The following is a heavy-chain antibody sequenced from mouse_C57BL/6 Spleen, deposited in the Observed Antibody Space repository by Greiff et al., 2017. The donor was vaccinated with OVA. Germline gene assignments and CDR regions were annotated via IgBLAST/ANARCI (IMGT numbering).Heavy chain of an antibody. CDR3: ARWGGYDDGAWFAY. CDR1: GYTFTDYY. CDR2: INPNNGGT. J-gene: IGHJ3*01. Sequence: VQLQQSGPELVKPGASVKISCKASGYTFTDYYMNWVKQSHGKSLEWIGDINPNNGGTSYNQKFKGKATLTVDKSSRTAYMELRSLTSEDAAVYYCARWGGYDDGAWFAYWGQGTLVTVSA. D-gene: IGHD2-2*01. V-gene: IGHV1-26*01.